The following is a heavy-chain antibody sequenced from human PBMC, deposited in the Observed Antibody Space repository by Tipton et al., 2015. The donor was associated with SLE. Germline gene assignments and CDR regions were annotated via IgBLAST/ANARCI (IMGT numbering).Heavy chain of an antibody. J-gene: IGHJ6*02. V-gene: IGHV3-30*04. CDR1: GFTFSSYA. CDR2: ISYDGSNK. D-gene: IGHD3-22*01. Sequence: LSLTCAASGFTFSSYAMHWVRQAPGKGLEWVAVISYDGSNKYYADSVKGRFTISRDNSKNTLYLQMNSLRAEDTAVYKCARERITMIVVDPYYYGMDVWGQGTTVTVSS. CDR3: ARERITMIVVDPYYYGMDV.